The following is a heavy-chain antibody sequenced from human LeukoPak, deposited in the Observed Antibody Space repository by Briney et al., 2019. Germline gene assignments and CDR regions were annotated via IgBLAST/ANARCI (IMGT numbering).Heavy chain of an antibody. J-gene: IGHJ4*02. CDR3: ARDRYSGSYYGDY. CDR2: ISSSSSSYI. D-gene: IGHD1-26*01. CDR1: GFTFSSYS. V-gene: IGHV3-21*01. Sequence: GGSLRLSCAASGFTFSSYSMNWVRQAPGKGLEWVSSISSSSSSYIYYADSVKGRFTISRDNAKNSLYLQMNSLRAEDTAVYYCARDRYSGSYYGDYWGQGTLVTVSS.